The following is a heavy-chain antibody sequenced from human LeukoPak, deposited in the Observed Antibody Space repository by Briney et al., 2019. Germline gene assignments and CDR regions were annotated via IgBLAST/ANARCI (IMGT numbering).Heavy chain of an antibody. CDR3: ARGLHGYSTAWFDY. Sequence: ASVKVSCKASGYTFTGYYMHWVRQAPGQGFEWMGWINPNSGYTNYAQKFQGRVTMTRDTSISTAYMELSSLRSDDTAVYYCARGLHGYSTAWFDYWGQGTLVTVSS. CDR1: GYTFTGYY. J-gene: IGHJ4*02. CDR2: INPNSGYT. D-gene: IGHD6-19*01. V-gene: IGHV1-2*02.